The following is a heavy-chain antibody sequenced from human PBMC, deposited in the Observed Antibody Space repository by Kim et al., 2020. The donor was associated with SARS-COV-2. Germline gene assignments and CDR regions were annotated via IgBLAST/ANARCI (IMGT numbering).Heavy chain of an antibody. Sequence: GGSLRLSCAASGFTFSNYDMIWARQAPGKGLEWVSDIGGTGVSTYYADSVKGRFTISRDNSKNTLYLQMSSLRAEDTAVYYCAKGVYINYAGYFQYWGQG. CDR1: GFTFSNYD. CDR2: IGGTGVST. V-gene: IGHV3-23*01. D-gene: IGHD4-4*01. J-gene: IGHJ1*01. CDR3: AKGVYINYAGYFQY.